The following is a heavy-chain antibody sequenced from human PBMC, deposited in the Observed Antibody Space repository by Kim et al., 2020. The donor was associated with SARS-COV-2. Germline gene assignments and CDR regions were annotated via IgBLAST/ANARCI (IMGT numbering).Heavy chain of an antibody. CDR2: IDPSDSYT. CDR1: GYSFTSYW. Sequence: GESLKISCKGSGYSFTSYWISWVRQMPGKGLEWMGRIDPSDSYTNYSPSFQGHVTISADKSISTAYLQWSSLKASDTAMYYCARYDSGSLPPYYYYYGMDVWGQGTTVTVSS. V-gene: IGHV5-10-1*01. J-gene: IGHJ6*02. CDR3: ARYDSGSLPPYYYYYGMDV. D-gene: IGHD1-26*01.